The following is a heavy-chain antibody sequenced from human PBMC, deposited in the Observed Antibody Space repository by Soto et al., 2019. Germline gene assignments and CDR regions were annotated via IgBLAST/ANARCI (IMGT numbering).Heavy chain of an antibody. D-gene: IGHD5-12*01. CDR2: IYYSGST. V-gene: IGHV4-59*01. J-gene: IGHJ4*02. CDR1: GGSINNYY. Sequence: PSETLSLTCSVSGGSINNYYWSWIRQPPGKGLEWIGYIYYSGSTNYNPSLKSRVTISVDTSKNQFSLKLSSMTAADTAVYYCARGRWPQLPDYWGQGTLVTVSS. CDR3: ARGRWPQLPDY.